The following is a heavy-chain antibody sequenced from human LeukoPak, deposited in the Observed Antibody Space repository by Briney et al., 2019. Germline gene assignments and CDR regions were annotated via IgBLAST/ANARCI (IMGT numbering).Heavy chain of an antibody. CDR1: GFSFNIYN. CDR3: AREVDIPLTTGRANFFDL. CDR2: ISISSQSK. Sequence: GGSLRLSCAASGFSFNIYNMNWVRQTPRKGPEWVSYISISSQSKYYADSVKGRFTVSRDNAKDSLYLQMNSLRDEDTAVYYCAREVDIPLTTGRANFFDLWGQGTLVTVSS. V-gene: IGHV3-48*02. D-gene: IGHD4-11*01. J-gene: IGHJ4*02.